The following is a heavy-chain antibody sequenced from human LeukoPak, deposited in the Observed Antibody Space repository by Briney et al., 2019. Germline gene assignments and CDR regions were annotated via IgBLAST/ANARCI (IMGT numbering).Heavy chain of an antibody. CDR3: ARGDSGYDSFDY. Sequence: SETLSLTCTVSGGSISSYYWSWIRQPPGKGLEWIGYIFYSGTTYCNPSLKSRVTISVDTSKNQFSLKLRSVTAADTAVYYCARGDSGYDSFDYWGQGTLITVSS. V-gene: IGHV4-59*01. CDR2: IFYSGTT. J-gene: IGHJ4*02. D-gene: IGHD5-12*01. CDR1: GGSISSYY.